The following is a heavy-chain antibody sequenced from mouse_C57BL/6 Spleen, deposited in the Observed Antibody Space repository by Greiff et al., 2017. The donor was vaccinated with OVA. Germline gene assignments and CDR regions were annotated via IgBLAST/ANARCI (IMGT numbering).Heavy chain of an antibody. CDR3: AREGNWDERYFDV. CDR2: ISYDGSN. V-gene: IGHV3-6*01. J-gene: IGHJ1*03. CDR1: GYSITSGYY. D-gene: IGHD4-1*01. Sequence: EVKLMESGPGLVKPSQSLSLTCSVTGYSITSGYYWNWIRQFPGNKLEWMGYISYDGSNNYNPSLKNRISITRDTSKNQFFLKLNSVTTEDTATYYCAREGNWDERYFDVWGTGTTVTVSS.